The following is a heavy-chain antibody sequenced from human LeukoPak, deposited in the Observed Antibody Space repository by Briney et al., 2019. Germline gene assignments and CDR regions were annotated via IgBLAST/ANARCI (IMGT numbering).Heavy chain of an antibody. Sequence: GASVKVSCKASGYTFTGYYMHWVRQAPGQGLEWLGWINPESGGTKYAQKFQGRVTMTRDTSISTAYMELSGLTSDDRAVYFCARIMRMGTSLRLFDYWGQGTLVTVSS. D-gene: IGHD3-3*01. CDR1: GYTFTGYY. CDR2: INPESGGT. CDR3: ARIMRMGTSLRLFDY. V-gene: IGHV1-2*02. J-gene: IGHJ4*02.